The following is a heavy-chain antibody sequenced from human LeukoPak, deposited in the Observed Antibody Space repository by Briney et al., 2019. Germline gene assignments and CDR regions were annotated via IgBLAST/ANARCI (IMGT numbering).Heavy chain of an antibody. D-gene: IGHD6-13*01. Sequence: SETLSLTCSVSGDSISNNYWSRIRQPPGKGLEWIGYIYYSGSTNYNPSLKSRVTISVDTSKNQFSLKLSSVTAADTAVYYCAKKGPSAAHWFDPWGQGTLVIVSS. CDR3: AKKGPSAAHWFDP. J-gene: IGHJ5*02. V-gene: IGHV4-59*03. CDR2: IYYSGST. CDR1: GDSISNNY.